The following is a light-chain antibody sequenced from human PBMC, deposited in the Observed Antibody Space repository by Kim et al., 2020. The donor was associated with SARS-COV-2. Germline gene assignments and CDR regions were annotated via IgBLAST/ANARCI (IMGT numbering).Light chain of an antibody. CDR1: SLRSYY. Sequence: VALGQTFSITCQGDSLRSYYATWYQQKPGQAPILVIYGKNNRPSGIPDRFSGSSSGNTASLTITGTQAGDEADYYCNSRDSNDNVVFGGGTKLTVL. CDR3: NSRDSNDNVV. J-gene: IGLJ2*01. V-gene: IGLV3-19*01. CDR2: GKN.